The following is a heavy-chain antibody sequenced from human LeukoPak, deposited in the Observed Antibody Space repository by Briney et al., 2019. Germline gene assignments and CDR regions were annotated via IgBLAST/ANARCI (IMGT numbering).Heavy chain of an antibody. CDR1: GFTFDDYA. V-gene: IGHV3-9*03. CDR3: AKAGSSGYYFDDFDI. CDR2: ISWNSGSI. J-gene: IGHJ3*02. Sequence: PGRSLRLSCAASGFTFDDYAMHWVRQAPGKGLEWVSGISWNSGSIGYADSVKGRFTISRDNAKNSLYLQMNSLRAEDMALYYCAKAGSSGYYFDDFDIRGHGTMVTVSS. D-gene: IGHD3-22*01.